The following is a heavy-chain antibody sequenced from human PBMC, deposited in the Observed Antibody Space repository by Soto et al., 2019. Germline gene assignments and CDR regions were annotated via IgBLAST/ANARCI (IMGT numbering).Heavy chain of an antibody. CDR2: IYSGGST. J-gene: IGHJ6*02. V-gene: IGHV3-53*01. CDR3: AREYSYGYYYYYAMDV. Sequence: PGGSLRLSCAASGFTVSSNYMSWVRQAPGKGLDWVSVIYSGGSTYYADSVKDRFTISRDNSKNTLYLQMNSLRAEDTAVYYCAREYSYGYYYYYAMDVWGQGTTVTVSS. D-gene: IGHD5-18*01. CDR1: GFTVSSNY.